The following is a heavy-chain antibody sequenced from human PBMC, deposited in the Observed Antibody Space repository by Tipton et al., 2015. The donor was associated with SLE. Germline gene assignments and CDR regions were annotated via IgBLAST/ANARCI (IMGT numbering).Heavy chain of an antibody. CDR3: ARHQGGFDY. V-gene: IGHV4-38-2*01. CDR1: GYSISSGYY. CDR2: IYHSGST. J-gene: IGHJ4*02. Sequence: TLSLTCAVSGYSISSGYYWGWIRQPPGKGLEWIGSIYHSGSTYYNPSLKSRLTISVDTSKNQFSQKPSSVTAADTAVYYCARHQGGFDYWGQGTLVTVSS.